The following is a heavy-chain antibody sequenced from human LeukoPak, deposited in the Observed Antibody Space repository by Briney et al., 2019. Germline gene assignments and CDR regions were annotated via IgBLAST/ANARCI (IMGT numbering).Heavy chain of an antibody. V-gene: IGHV4-30-2*01. CDR1: GGSISSGGYS. CDR3: ARAVVNTAMVYFDY. D-gene: IGHD5-18*01. Sequence: PSQTLSLTCAVSGGSISSGGYSWSWIRQPPGKGLEWVGYIYHSGSTYCNPSLKSRVTISVDRSKNQFSLKLSSVTAADTAVYYCARAVVNTAMVYFDYWGQGTLVTVSS. J-gene: IGHJ4*02. CDR2: IYHSGST.